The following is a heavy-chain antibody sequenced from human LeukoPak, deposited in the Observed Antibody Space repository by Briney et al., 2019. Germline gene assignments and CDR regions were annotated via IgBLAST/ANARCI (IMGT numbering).Heavy chain of an antibody. J-gene: IGHJ4*02. D-gene: IGHD1-26*01. Sequence: GESLKISCQGSGYKFTTYWIGWVRQMPGKSLEWMGIIYPGDSDTRYSPSFQGQVTISADESTNTAYLQWNSLKASDTALYYCARRGSYYLPFDSWGQGTLVTVSS. CDR1: GYKFTTYW. CDR3: ARRGSYYLPFDS. CDR2: IYPGDSDT. V-gene: IGHV5-51*01.